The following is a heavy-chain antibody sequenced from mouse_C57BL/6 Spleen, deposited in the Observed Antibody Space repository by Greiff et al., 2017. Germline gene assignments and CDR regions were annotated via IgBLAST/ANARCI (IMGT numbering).Heavy chain of an antibody. V-gene: IGHV1-55*01. CDR2: IYPGSGST. CDR3: ARFRYGSSGYFDV. J-gene: IGHJ1*03. Sequence: VQLQQPGAELVKPGASVKMSCKASGYTFTSYWITWVKQRPGQGLEWIGDIYPGSGSTNYNEKFKSKATLTVATSSSTAYMQLSSLTSEDSAVYYCARFRYGSSGYFDVWGTGTTVTVSS. D-gene: IGHD1-1*01. CDR1: GYTFTSYW.